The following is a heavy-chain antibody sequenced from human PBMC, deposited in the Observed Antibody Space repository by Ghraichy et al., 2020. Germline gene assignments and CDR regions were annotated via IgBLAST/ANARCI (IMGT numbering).Heavy chain of an antibody. CDR3: ATRIAARPHYYYGMDV. V-gene: IGHV4-61*01. J-gene: IGHJ6*02. CDR2: IYYSGST. CDR1: GGSVSSGSYY. D-gene: IGHD6-6*01. Sequence: ETLSLTCTVSGGSVSSGSYYWSWIRQPPGKGLEWIGYIYYSGSTNYNPSLKSRVTISIDTSKNQISLKLSSMTAADTAVYYCATRIAARPHYYYGMDVWGQGTTVTVSS.